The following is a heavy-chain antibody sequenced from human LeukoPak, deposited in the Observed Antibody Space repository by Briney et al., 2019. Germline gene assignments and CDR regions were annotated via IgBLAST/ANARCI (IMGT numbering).Heavy chain of an antibody. V-gene: IGHV1-2*02. CDR1: GYTFTYYY. D-gene: IGHD1-26*01. CDR2: INPNSGGT. Sequence: ASVKVSCKASGYTFTYYYMHWVRQAPGQGLEWMGWINPNSGGTNYAQKFQGRVTMTRDTSISTAYMELSRLRSDDTAVYYCARDPRIPIVGATWDYWGQGTLVTVSS. CDR3: ARDPRIPIVGATWDY. J-gene: IGHJ4*02.